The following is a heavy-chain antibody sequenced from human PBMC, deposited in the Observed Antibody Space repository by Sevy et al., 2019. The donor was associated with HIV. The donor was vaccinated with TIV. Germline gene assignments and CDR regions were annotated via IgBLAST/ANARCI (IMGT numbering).Heavy chain of an antibody. Sequence: GGSLRLSCAASGFTFSNYAMHWVRQAPGKGLEWVAVISYDGSDTYYADSVKGRFTISRDNSKNTLFRQMNSLGAEDTAVYYCARVRDTMIVVVIYDAFDVWGQGAMVTVSS. CDR1: GFTFSNYA. V-gene: IGHV3-30*04. D-gene: IGHD3-22*01. CDR3: ARVRDTMIVVVIYDAFDV. CDR2: ISYDGSDT. J-gene: IGHJ3*01.